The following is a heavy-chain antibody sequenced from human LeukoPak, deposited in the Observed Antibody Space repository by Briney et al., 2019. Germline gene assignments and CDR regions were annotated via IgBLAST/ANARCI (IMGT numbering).Heavy chain of an antibody. Sequence: GGSLRLSCAASGFTFSSYGMPWVRQAPGKGLEWVAVISYDGSNKYYADSVKGRFTISRDNSKNTLYLQMNSLRAEDTAVYYCAKDPYYYGSGSFDYWGQGTLVTVSS. D-gene: IGHD3-10*01. V-gene: IGHV3-30*18. CDR1: GFTFSSYG. J-gene: IGHJ4*02. CDR2: ISYDGSNK. CDR3: AKDPYYYGSGSFDY.